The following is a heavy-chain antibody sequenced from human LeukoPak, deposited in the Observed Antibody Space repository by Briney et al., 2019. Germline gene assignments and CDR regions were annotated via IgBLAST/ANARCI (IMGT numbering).Heavy chain of an antibody. J-gene: IGHJ4*02. CDR2: ISSSSSYI. Sequence: PGGSLRLSCAASGFTFSSYSMNWVRQAPGKGLEWVSSISSSSSYIYYADSVKGRFTISRDNAKNSLYLQMNSLRAEDTAVYYCARDGGMTTVTTFDYYFDYWGQGTLVTVSS. D-gene: IGHD4-17*01. CDR3: ARDGGMTTVTTFDYYFDY. CDR1: GFTFSSYS. V-gene: IGHV3-21*01.